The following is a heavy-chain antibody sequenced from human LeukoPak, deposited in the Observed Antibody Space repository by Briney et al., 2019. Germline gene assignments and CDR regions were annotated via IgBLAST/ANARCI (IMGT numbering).Heavy chain of an antibody. Sequence: SETLSLTCAVYGGSFSGYYWSWIRQPPGKGLEWIGEINHSGSTNYNPSLKSRVTISVDTSKNQFSLKLSSVTAADTAVYYCARGGYYYGSGSYISDYWGQGTLVIVSS. CDR1: GGSFSGYY. V-gene: IGHV4-34*01. CDR2: INHSGST. CDR3: ARGGYYYGSGSYISDY. J-gene: IGHJ4*02. D-gene: IGHD3-10*01.